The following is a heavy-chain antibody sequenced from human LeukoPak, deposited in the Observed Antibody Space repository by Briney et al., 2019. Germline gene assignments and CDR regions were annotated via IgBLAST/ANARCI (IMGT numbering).Heavy chain of an antibody. D-gene: IGHD3-10*01. CDR3: ARDTYGSGSYLIDY. J-gene: IGHJ4*02. CDR1: GGSFSGYY. CDR2: INHSGST. V-gene: IGHV4-34*01. Sequence: SETLSLTCAVYGGSFSGYYWSWIRQPPGKGLEWIGEINHSGSTNYNPSLKSRVTISVDTSKNQFSLKLSSVTAADTAVYYCARDTYGSGSYLIDYRGQGTLVTVSS.